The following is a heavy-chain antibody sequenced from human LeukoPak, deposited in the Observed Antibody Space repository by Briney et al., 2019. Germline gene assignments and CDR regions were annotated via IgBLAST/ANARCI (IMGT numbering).Heavy chain of an antibody. CDR1: GFTVSSNY. CDR2: IYSGGST. D-gene: IGHD3-10*01. CDR3: ARTPQLAY. J-gene: IGHJ4*02. V-gene: IGHV3-53*01. Sequence: QPVGSLRLSCAASGFTVSSNYMSWVRQAPGKGVEWVSIIYSGGSTYYAESVKGRFTIYRDNSKNTLYLQMNSLRAEDTDMYYCARTPQLAYWGQGTLVTVSS.